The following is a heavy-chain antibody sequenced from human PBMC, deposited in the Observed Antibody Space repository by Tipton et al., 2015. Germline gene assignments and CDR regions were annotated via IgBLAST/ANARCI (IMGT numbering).Heavy chain of an antibody. D-gene: IGHD4-17*01. CDR2: MNHGGST. V-gene: IGHV4-34*01. CDR3: ARGHKNGDSPWDY. Sequence: LRLSCAVYGGSLSGYYWSWIRQPPGKGLEWIGEMNHGGSTNYNPSLKSRVTISVDTSKNQFSLKVNSVTAADTAVYYCARGHKNGDSPWDYWGQGTLVTVSS. CDR1: GGSLSGYY. J-gene: IGHJ4*02.